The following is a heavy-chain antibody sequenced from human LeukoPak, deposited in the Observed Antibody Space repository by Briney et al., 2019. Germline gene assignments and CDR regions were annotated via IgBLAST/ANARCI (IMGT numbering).Heavy chain of an antibody. CDR3: AKDFKSWVRGANFDY. Sequence: QAGGSLLLSCATSGFTFSSDVMNWVRQAPGKGLEWVSGITGSGGSTYNADSVKGRFTIYRDNSKNTLYLQMNSLRAEDTAVYYCAKDFKSWVRGANFDYWGQGTLVHVSS. J-gene: IGHJ4*01. D-gene: IGHD3-10*01. V-gene: IGHV3-23*01. CDR1: GFTFSSDV. CDR2: ITGSGGST.